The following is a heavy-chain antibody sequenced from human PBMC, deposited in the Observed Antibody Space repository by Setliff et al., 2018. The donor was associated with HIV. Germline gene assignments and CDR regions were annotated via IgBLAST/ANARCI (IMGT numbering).Heavy chain of an antibody. V-gene: IGHV4-39*07. CDR2: IYSRGST. CDR1: GGSISSSSYY. Sequence: ASETLSLTCTVSGGSISSSSYYWGWIRQAPGKGLEWIGSIYSRGSTYYNPSLKSRVTISVDTSKNQFSLKLSSVTAADTAVYYCARDRSFSGIAVAPTGLGYWGQGTLVTVSS. J-gene: IGHJ4*02. CDR3: ARDRSFSGIAVAPTGLGY. D-gene: IGHD6-19*01.